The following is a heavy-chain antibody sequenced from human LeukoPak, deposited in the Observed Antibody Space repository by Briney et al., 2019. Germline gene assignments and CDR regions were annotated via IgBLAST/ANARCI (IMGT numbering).Heavy chain of an antibody. CDR3: ATGVYYSNTRSDY. CDR1: GFTFSSYG. J-gene: IGHJ4*02. Sequence: GGSLRLSCAASGFTFSSYGMNWVRQAPGKGLEWVSAISGSGGSTHYADSVKGRFAISRDNSKNTLYLQMNSLRAEDTAVYYCATGVYYSNTRSDYWGQGTLVTVSS. D-gene: IGHD3-22*01. CDR2: ISGSGGST. V-gene: IGHV3-23*01.